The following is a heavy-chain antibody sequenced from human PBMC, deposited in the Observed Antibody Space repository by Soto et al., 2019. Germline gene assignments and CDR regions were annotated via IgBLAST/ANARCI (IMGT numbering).Heavy chain of an antibody. V-gene: IGHV4-31*03. CDR2: IYYSGST. CDR1: GGSISSCGYY. D-gene: IGHD6-6*01. CDR3: ASAWGVSSSQLFDP. Sequence: PSETLSLTCTVSGGSISSCGYYWSWIRQHPGKGLEWIGYIYYSGSTYYNPSLKSRVTISVDTSKNQFSLKLSSVTAADTAVYYCASAWGVSSSQLFDPWGQGTLVTVSS. J-gene: IGHJ5*02.